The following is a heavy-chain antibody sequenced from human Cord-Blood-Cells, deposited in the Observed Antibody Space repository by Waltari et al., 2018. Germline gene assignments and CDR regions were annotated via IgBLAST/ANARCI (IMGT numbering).Heavy chain of an antibody. Sequence: QLQLQESGPGLVKPSETLSLTCTVSGGSISSSSHYWGWIRQPPGKGLECIGGINYSGSTYYNPSLKSRVTISVDTSKNQFSLKLSSVTAADTAVYYCARRFSNYFDYWGQGTLVTVSS. CDR3: ARRFSNYFDY. V-gene: IGHV4-39*01. J-gene: IGHJ4*02. CDR1: GGSISSSSHY. CDR2: INYSGST. D-gene: IGHD4-4*01.